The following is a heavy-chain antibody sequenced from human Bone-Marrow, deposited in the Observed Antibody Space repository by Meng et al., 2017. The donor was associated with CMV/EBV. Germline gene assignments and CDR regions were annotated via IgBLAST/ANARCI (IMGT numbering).Heavy chain of an antibody. Sequence: GESLKISCAASGFTFSSYGMHWVRQAPGKGLEWVAFIRYDGSNKYYADSVKGRFTISRDNSKNTLYLQMNSLRAEDTAVYYCVKDLALLTIFGVGDYWGQGTLVTVSS. D-gene: IGHD3-3*01. CDR2: IRYDGSNK. J-gene: IGHJ4*02. V-gene: IGHV3-30*02. CDR3: VKDLALLTIFGVGDY. CDR1: GFTFSSYG.